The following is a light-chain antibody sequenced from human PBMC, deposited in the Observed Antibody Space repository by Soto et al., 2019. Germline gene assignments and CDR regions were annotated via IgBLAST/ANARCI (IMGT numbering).Light chain of an antibody. V-gene: IGLV1-51*01. Sequence: SVLTQPPSVSAAPVRTVTISCSGSSSNIGGNSVSWYQQLPGPAPILLIYDDNKRPSGIPDRFSGSKAGTSATLGITGFQTGDEADYYCGSWDSRLSAYVFGTGTKVTGL. J-gene: IGLJ1*01. CDR1: SSNIGGNS. CDR2: DDN. CDR3: GSWDSRLSAYV.